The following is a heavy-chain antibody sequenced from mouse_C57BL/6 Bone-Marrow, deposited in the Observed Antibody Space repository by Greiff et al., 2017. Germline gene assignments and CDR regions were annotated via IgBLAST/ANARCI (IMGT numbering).Heavy chain of an antibody. J-gene: IGHJ2*01. CDR2: IYPRSGNT. D-gene: IGHD2-1*01. V-gene: IGHV1-81*01. Sequence: QVQLKESGAELARPGASVKLSCKASGYTFTSYGISWVKQRTGQGLEWIGEIYPRSGNTYYNEKFKGKATLTADKSSSTAYMELRSLTSEDSAVYFCAREDYYGNYRYYFDYWGQGTTLTVSS. CDR3: AREDYYGNYRYYFDY. CDR1: GYTFTSYG.